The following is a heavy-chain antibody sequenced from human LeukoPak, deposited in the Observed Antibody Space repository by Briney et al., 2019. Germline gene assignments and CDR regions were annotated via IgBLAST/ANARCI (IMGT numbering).Heavy chain of an antibody. Sequence: GRSLRLSCAAPGFTFSRYGMHWVRQAPGKGLEWVAVIWYDGSNKYYADSVKGRFTISRDNSKNTLYLQMNSLRAEDTAVYYCAGSIAVAGTIAYWGQGTLVTVSS. D-gene: IGHD6-19*01. J-gene: IGHJ4*02. CDR2: IWYDGSNK. V-gene: IGHV3-33*01. CDR1: GFTFSRYG. CDR3: AGSIAVAGTIAY.